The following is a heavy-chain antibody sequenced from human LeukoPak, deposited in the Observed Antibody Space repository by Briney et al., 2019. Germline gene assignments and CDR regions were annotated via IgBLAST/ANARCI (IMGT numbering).Heavy chain of an antibody. CDR2: IDYSGNT. Sequence: SETLSLTCAVSGDSSSNSIYYWGWVRQPPGKGLEWIGTIDYSGNTYYSPSLKSRATISTDTSRSQFSLNLSSVTAADTAVYYCAREYTLYRSGWFLDYWGQGTVVTVSS. CDR1: GDSSSNSIYY. D-gene: IGHD6-19*01. J-gene: IGHJ4*02. CDR3: AREYTLYRSGWFLDY. V-gene: IGHV4-39*07.